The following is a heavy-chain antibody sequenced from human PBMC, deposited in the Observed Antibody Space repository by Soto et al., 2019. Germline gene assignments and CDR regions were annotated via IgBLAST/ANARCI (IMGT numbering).Heavy chain of an antibody. CDR1: GYIFVNYG. CDR3: VMVDNYVTPTPQDV. D-gene: IGHD3-16*01. V-gene: IGHV1-18*01. J-gene: IGHJ6*02. Sequence: QVQLVQSGDEVKKPGASVKVSCKASGYIFVNYGIAWVRQAPGQGLEWMGGISPYTGNTHSATKVQGRLTMTTDTXXSTAYMDRGSLTSDDTAVYYCVMVDNYVTPTPQDVWGQGTTVTVSS. CDR2: ISPYTGNT.